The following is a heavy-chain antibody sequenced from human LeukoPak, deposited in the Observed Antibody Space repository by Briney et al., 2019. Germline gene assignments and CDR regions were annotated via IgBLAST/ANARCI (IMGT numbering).Heavy chain of an antibody. CDR2: INHSGST. J-gene: IGHJ4*02. D-gene: IGHD3-10*01. V-gene: IGHV4-34*01. Sequence: SETLSLTCAVYGGSFSGYYWSWIRQPPGKGLEWIGEINHSGSTNYNPSLKSRVTISVDTSKNQFSLKLSSVTAADTAEYYCARVGVRGVIKVFDYWGQGTLVTVSS. CDR3: ARVGVRGVIKVFDY. CDR1: GGSFSGYY.